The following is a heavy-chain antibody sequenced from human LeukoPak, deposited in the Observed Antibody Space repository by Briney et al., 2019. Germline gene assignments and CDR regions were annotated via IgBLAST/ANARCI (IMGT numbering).Heavy chain of an antibody. CDR2: INPRGGST. D-gene: IGHD6-6*01. CDR3: ARDGPRIAALGEDFDY. J-gene: IGHJ4*02. V-gene: IGHV1-46*01. CDR1: GYTFTSYY. Sequence: VASVKVSCKASGYTFTSYYMHWVRQAPGQGLEWMGIINPRGGSTSYAQKFQGRVTMTRDTSTSTVYMELSSLRSEDTAVYYCARDGPRIAALGEDFDYWGQGTLVTVSS.